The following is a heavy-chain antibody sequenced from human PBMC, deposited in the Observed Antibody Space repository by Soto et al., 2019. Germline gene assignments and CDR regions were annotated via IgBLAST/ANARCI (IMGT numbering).Heavy chain of an antibody. CDR2: ISGSSGYK. Sequence: EVQLVESGGGLVKPGGSLRLSCAASGFTFSSYYRHWVSQAPGKGLEWVSSISGSSGYKYYADSVKGRFTISSDNAKKSLYLQMNSLCAADPAVYYCARDRVVALTVDWFDPWGQGTLVSVSS. CDR3: ARDRVVALTVDWFDP. J-gene: IGHJ5*02. V-gene: IGHV3-21*01. D-gene: IGHD6-19*01. CDR1: GFTFSSYY.